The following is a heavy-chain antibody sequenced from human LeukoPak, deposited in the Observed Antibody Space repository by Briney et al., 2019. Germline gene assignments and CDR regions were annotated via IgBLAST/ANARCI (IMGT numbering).Heavy chain of an antibody. D-gene: IGHD4-23*01. CDR3: AWGAMVVTPFDY. Sequence: GASVKVSCTGSGGTFSSYAISWGRRAPGHGQEWMGRIIPIFGTANYAQKFQGRVTITTDESTSTAYMELSSLRSEDTAVYYCAWGAMVVTPFDYWGQGTLVTVSS. CDR1: GGTFSSYA. CDR2: IIPIFGTA. J-gene: IGHJ4*02. V-gene: IGHV1-69*05.